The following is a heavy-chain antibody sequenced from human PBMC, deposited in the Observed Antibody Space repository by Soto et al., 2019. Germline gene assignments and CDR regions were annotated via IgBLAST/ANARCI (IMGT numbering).Heavy chain of an antibody. CDR1: VFSWSGYW. CDR3: ARSSGWLHDY. Sequence: WWSLRLSCAASVFSWSGYWMNWFRQAPGRGLEWVAIIKQDGSERYYVDSVKGRFTISRDNAKNSLYLQMSSLRVEDTALYYCARSSGWLHDYWGQGTLVTVSS. CDR2: IKQDGSER. D-gene: IGHD6-19*01. V-gene: IGHV3-7*01. J-gene: IGHJ4*02.